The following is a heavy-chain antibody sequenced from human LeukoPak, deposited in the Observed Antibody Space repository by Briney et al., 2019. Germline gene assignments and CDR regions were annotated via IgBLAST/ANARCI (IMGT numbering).Heavy chain of an antibody. CDR2: ISYDGGNI. J-gene: IGHJ4*02. Sequence: QSGGSLRLSCTPSGFTFDDYAMHWVRQAPGKGLEWVALISYDGGNIYYADSVKGRFTISRDNSQNTLYLQMNSLRAEDTAVYYCARDPPFRTGWSQNFFDYWGPGTLVTVYS. CDR1: GFTFDDYA. V-gene: IGHV3-30*01. D-gene: IGHD6-19*01. CDR3: ARDPPFRTGWSQNFFDY.